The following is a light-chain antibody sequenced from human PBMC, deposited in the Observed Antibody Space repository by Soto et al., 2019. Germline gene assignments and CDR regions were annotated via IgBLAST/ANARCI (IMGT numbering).Light chain of an antibody. CDR2: KDT. J-gene: IGLJ1*01. Sequence: SYELKQPSSVSVSPGQTARLTCSGAVLAKKYTRWFKQKPRQAPVLVIYKDTERPSGIPERFSGSSSGTTVTLTISGAQIEDEADYFCYSAADNSHVFGTGTKLTVL. CDR3: YSAADNSHV. CDR1: VLAKKY. V-gene: IGLV3-27*01.